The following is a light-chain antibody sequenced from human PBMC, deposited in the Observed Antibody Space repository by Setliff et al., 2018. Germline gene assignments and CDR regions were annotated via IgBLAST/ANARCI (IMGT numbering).Light chain of an antibody. CDR3: SSYAGNYIYV. CDR2: EVS. J-gene: IGLJ1*01. V-gene: IGLV2-8*01. CDR1: SSDVGGINH. Sequence: QSALTQPPSASGSPGQSVTISCTRTSSDVGGINHVSWYQQHPGKAPRLMIFEVSKRPSGVPDRFSGSKSGNTASLTVSGLQAGDEADYYCSSYAGNYIYVFGTGTKVTVL.